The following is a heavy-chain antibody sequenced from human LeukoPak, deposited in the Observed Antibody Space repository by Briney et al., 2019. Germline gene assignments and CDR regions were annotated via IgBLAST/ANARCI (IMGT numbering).Heavy chain of an antibody. CDR2: ISYDGSNK. V-gene: IGHV3-30-3*01. J-gene: IGHJ6*02. CDR1: GFTFSSYA. Sequence: GRSLRLSCAASGFTFSSYAMHWVHQAPGKGLEWVAVISYDGSNKYYADSVKGRFTISRDNSKNTLYLQMNSLRAEDTAVYYCARDKFDYGDYYYYYGMDVWGQGTTVTVSS. CDR3: ARDKFDYGDYYYYYGMDV. D-gene: IGHD4-17*01.